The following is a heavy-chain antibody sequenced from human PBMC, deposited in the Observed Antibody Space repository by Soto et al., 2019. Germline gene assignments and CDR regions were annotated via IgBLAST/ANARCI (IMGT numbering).Heavy chain of an antibody. D-gene: IGHD3-3*01. J-gene: IGHJ6*02. CDR3: ARGMVGDYDFWSGYLYYYYYGMDV. Sequence: TLSLTCTVSGGSISSSSYYWGWIRQPPGKGLEWIGSIYYSGSTYYNPSLKSRVTISVDTSKNQFSLKLSSVTAADTAVYYCARGMVGDYDFWSGYLYYYYYGMDVWGQGTTVTVSS. CDR1: GGSISSSSYY. CDR2: IYYSGST. V-gene: IGHV4-39*01.